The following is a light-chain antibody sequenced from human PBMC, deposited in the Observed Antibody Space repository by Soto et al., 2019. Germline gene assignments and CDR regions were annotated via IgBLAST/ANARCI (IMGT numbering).Light chain of an antibody. CDR1: QSVGSK. CDR2: DVS. V-gene: IGKV3-15*01. J-gene: IGKJ1*01. Sequence: DIVMAQSPATLSFSPGDSATLSCRDSQSVGSKLAWYQQRPGQAPMPLIYDVSNGATVIQARCSGRGSGTDSTLTIRSLQSDDFAVYYWQQYDNWPTCGQGTKVDIK. CDR3: QQYDNWPT.